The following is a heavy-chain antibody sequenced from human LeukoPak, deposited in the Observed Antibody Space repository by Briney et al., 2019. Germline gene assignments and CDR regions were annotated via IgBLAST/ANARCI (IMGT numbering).Heavy chain of an antibody. V-gene: IGHV4-39*01. D-gene: IGHD2-15*01. CDR1: GGSISSSSCY. Sequence: LETLSLTCTVSGGSISSSSCYWGWIPQPPGKGLEWIGSIYYSGSTYYNPSLKSRVTISVDTSKNQFSLKLSSVTAADTAVYYCARHFAVVAAPPGYWGNGVRYWGQGTLVTVSS. CDR3: ARHFAVVAAPPGYWGNGVRY. CDR2: IYYSGST. J-gene: IGHJ4*02.